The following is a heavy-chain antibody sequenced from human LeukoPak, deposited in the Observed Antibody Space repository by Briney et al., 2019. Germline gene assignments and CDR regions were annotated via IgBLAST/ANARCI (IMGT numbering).Heavy chain of an antibody. CDR1: GFTFNNYA. CDR2: ITRGGVTK. V-gene: IGHV3-23*01. CDR3: ATDHASCRDRDCLLFDN. Sequence: EGSLRLSCSGSGFTFNNYAMRWGRQAPGKGLEWVSAITRGGVTKYYADFVKGRFTISRGNSQNTLFLQMNSLRAEDTALYYCATDHASCRDRDCLLFDNWGQGTLVTVSP. D-gene: IGHD3/OR15-3a*01. J-gene: IGHJ4*02.